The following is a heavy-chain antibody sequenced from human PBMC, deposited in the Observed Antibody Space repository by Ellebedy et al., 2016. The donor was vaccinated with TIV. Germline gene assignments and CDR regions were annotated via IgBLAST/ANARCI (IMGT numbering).Heavy chain of an antibody. CDR1: GGTFSSYA. Sequence: SVKVSXKASGGTFSSYAISWVRQAPGQGLEWMGGIIPIFGTANYAQKFQGRVTITADESTSTAYMELSSLRSEDTAVYYCARDHTSYGYAVYYYYGMDVWGQGTTVTVSS. CDR2: IIPIFGTA. V-gene: IGHV1-69*13. CDR3: ARDHTSYGYAVYYYYGMDV. D-gene: IGHD5-18*01. J-gene: IGHJ6*02.